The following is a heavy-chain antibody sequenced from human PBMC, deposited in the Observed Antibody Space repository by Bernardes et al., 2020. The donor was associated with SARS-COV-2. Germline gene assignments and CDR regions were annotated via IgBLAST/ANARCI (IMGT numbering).Heavy chain of an antibody. J-gene: IGHJ6*02. CDR3: ASPGLLV. D-gene: IGHD2-21*01. CDR1: RFTFSSYA. V-gene: IGHV3-23*01. CDR2: ISGSGGAT. Sequence: GGSLRLSCVAARFTFSSYAMNWVRQAPGKGLEWVSAISGSGGATYSADSVKGRFTISRDNSKNTLYLQMNSLRAEDTAVYYCASPGLLVWGQGTTVTVSS.